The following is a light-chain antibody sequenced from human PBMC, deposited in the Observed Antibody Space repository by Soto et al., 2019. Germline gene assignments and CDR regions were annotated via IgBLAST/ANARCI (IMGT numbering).Light chain of an antibody. J-gene: IGKJ2*01. Sequence: IHMPQSPSSLSASEGDRVNITCRASQSISSYLNRYQQKPGKAHKLLIYAASSLQSGVPSRFSVSGSGTDFTLTISSLQPEDFATYYCQQSYSTPQYTFGQGTKVDTK. CDR3: QQSYSTPQYT. CDR2: AAS. CDR1: QSISSY. V-gene: IGKV1-39*01.